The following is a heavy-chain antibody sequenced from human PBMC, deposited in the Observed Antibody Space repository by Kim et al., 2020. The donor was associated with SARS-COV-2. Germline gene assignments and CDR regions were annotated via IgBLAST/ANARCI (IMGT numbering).Heavy chain of an antibody. J-gene: IGHJ4*02. CDR2: ISSKSDII. Sequence: GGSLRLSCAASGFTFGDNAMHWVRQAPGKGLEWVSGISSKSDIIAYADSVKGRFTISRDNAKKSLYLQMNSLRVEDTALYYCAKRGATVTTWFDYWGQGTLVTVSS. D-gene: IGHD4-17*01. CDR1: GFTFGDNA. CDR3: AKRGATVTTWFDY. V-gene: IGHV3-9*01.